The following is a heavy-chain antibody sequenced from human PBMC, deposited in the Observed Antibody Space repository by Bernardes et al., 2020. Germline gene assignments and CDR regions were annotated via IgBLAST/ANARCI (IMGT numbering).Heavy chain of an antibody. CDR1: GYTLTELS. CDR3: ATDLDWGRCAFDI. CDR2: FDPEDGET. Sequence: ASVKVSCKVSGYTLTELSMHWVRQAPGKGLEWMGGFDPEDGETIYTQKFQGRVTMTEDTSTDTAYMELSSLRSEDTAVYYCATDLDWGRCAFDIWGQGTMVTVSS. D-gene: IGHD7-27*01. J-gene: IGHJ3*02. V-gene: IGHV1-24*01.